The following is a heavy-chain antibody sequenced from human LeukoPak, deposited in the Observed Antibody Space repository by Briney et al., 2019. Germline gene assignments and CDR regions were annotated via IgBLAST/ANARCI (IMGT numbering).Heavy chain of an antibody. CDR2: TYFSGNT. D-gene: IGHD6-13*01. CDR1: GGSISTYY. CDR3: ARGASSSWYTAYDY. V-gene: IGHV4-59*01. Sequence: PSESLSLTCTVSGGSISTYYWTWIRQSPEKGREWIGHTYFSGNTNYNTSLKRRLTISVDTSKNQFSLTLTPVTAADTAVYYCARGASSSWYTAYDYWGQGNLVTLPS. J-gene: IGHJ4*02.